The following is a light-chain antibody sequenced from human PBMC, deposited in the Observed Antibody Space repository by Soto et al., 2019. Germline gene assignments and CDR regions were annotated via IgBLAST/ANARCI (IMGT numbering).Light chain of an antibody. CDR3: TSYTTSSTDV. V-gene: IGLV2-14*03. CDR2: DVS. CDR1: SSDVDAYNF. Sequence: QSVLTQPASVSGCPGQSIAISCTGTSSDVDAYNFVSWYQHHPGKAPKLMIFDVSNRPSGVSNRFSGSKSGNTASLTISGLQAEDEADYYCTSYTTSSTDVFGTGTKVTVL. J-gene: IGLJ1*01.